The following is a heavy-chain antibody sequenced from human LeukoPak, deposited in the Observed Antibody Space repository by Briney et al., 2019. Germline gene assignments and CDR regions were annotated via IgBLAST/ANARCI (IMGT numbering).Heavy chain of an antibody. CDR3: ARGGTGTLYDRNYQNDAFDI. J-gene: IGHJ3*02. D-gene: IGHD1-7*01. CDR1: GSTFTSYY. CDR2: INPSGGST. V-gene: IGHV1-46*01. Sequence: ASVNVSCKASGSTFTSYYMHWERQAPGQGLEWMGIINPSGGSTNNAQKFQGRVTMTRDTSKSTVNMELSSLRSEDTAVYYCARGGTGTLYDRNYQNDAFDIWGQGTMVTVSS.